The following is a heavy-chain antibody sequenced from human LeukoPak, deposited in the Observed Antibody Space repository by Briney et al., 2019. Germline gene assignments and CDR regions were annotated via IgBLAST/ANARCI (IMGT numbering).Heavy chain of an antibody. CDR1: GGSIRGYY. V-gene: IGHV4-59*01. CDR2: IHYTGST. D-gene: IGHD3-10*01. Sequence: SETLSLTRTVSGGSIRGYYWSWIRQPPGKGLEWIGYIHYTGSTDYNPSLKSRVTISVDTSKNQFSLKLSSETVADTAVYYCARGYGSGSYNNFNHWGQGILVTVSS. CDR3: ARGYGSGSYNNFNH. J-gene: IGHJ4*02.